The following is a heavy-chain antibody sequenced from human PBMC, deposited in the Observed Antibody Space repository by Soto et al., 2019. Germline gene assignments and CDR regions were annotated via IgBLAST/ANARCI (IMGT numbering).Heavy chain of an antibody. CDR2: ISGSGGIT. CDR1: GFTFSSYA. CDR3: AKGTGVYT. J-gene: IGHJ4*02. V-gene: IGHV3-23*01. D-gene: IGHD6-6*01. Sequence: EVQLLESGGGLVQPGGSLRLSCAASGFTFSSYAMSWVRQAPGKGLEWVSAISGSGGITYYADSVKGRFTNSRDNAKNTLYLQMSTLRAADTAVYYSAKGTGVYTWGQGTLVTVSS.